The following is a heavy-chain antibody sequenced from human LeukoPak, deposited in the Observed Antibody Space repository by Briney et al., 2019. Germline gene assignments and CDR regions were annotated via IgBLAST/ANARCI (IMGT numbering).Heavy chain of an antibody. J-gene: IGHJ6*02. CDR1: GGSIGSGGYS. Sequence: PSETLSLTCAVSGGSIGSGGYSWSWIRQPPGTGLEWIGYIYHSGSTYYNPSLKSRVTISVDRSKNQFSLKLSSVTAADTAVYYCARGATTVIFGMDVWGQGTTVTVSS. D-gene: IGHD1-26*01. V-gene: IGHV4-30-2*01. CDR2: IYHSGST. CDR3: ARGATTVIFGMDV.